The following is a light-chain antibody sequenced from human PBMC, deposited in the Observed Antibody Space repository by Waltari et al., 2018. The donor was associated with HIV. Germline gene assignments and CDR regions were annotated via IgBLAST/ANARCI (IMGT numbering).Light chain of an antibody. CDR3: QQYNNWPPWT. CDR2: GAS. CDR1: ESVGSN. Sequence: DIVMTQSPATLSVSPGERATPSCRASESVGSNVAWYQQIPGQAPRLLIYGASTRATGFPARFSGSGSGTEFTLTISSLQSEDFVVYYCQQYNNWPPWTFGQGTKVEVK. J-gene: IGKJ1*01. V-gene: IGKV3-15*01.